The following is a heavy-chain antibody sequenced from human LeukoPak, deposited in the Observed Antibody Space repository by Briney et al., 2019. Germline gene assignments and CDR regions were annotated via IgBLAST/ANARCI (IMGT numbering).Heavy chain of an antibody. CDR3: ARGFPLMYYDILTGPPSGDY. Sequence: GASVKVSCKASGYTFTSYYMHWVRQAPGQGLEWMGIINPSGGSTSYAQKFQGRVTMTRDTSTSTVYMELSSLRSEDTAVYYCARGFPLMYYDILTGPPSGDYWGQGTLVTVSS. V-gene: IGHV1-46*01. CDR2: INPSGGST. J-gene: IGHJ4*02. CDR1: GYTFTSYY. D-gene: IGHD3-9*01.